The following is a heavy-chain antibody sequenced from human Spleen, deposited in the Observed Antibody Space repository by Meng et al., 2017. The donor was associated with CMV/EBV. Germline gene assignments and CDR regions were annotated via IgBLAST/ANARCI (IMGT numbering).Heavy chain of an antibody. CDR3: ARDKAYGMDV. J-gene: IGHJ6*02. CDR2: INSDGSSA. CDR1: GFTFSSYW. V-gene: IGHV3-74*01. Sequence: GESLKISCAASGFTFSSYWMHWVRQAPGKGLVWVSRINSDGSSASYADSVKGRFTISRDNAKNTLYLQMNSLRAEDTAVYYCARDKAYGMDVWGQGTTVTVSS.